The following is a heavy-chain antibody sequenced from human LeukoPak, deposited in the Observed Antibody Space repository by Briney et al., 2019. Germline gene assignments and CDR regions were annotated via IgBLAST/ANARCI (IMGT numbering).Heavy chain of an antibody. CDR2: ISYDGSNK. J-gene: IGHJ6*02. D-gene: IGHD2-2*01. CDR3: ARVRGDIVVVPAGLYGMDV. CDR1: GFTFSSYA. Sequence: GGSLRLSCAASGFTFSSYAMHWVRQAPGKGLEWVAVISYDGSNKYYADSVKGRFTISRDNSKNTLYLHMNSLRAEDTAVYYCARVRGDIVVVPAGLYGMDVWGQGTTVTVSS. V-gene: IGHV3-30-3*01.